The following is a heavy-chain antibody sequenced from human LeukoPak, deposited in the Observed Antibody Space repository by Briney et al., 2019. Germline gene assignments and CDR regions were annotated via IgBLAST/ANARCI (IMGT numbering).Heavy chain of an antibody. J-gene: IGHJ5*02. CDR3: ARGRRVATLGTWFDP. CDR2: INHSGST. CDR1: GGSFSGYY. D-gene: IGHD5-12*01. V-gene: IGHV4-34*01. Sequence: SETLSLTCAVYGGSFSGYYWSWIRQPPGKGLEWIGEINHSGSTNYNPSLKSRVTISVDTSKNQFSLKLSSVTAADTAVYYCARGRRVATLGTWFDPWGQGTLVTVSS.